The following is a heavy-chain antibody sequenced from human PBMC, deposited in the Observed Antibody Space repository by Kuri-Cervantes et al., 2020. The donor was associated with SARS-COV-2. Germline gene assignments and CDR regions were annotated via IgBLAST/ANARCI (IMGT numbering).Heavy chain of an antibody. Sequence: SVNVSCKTPGGTFTSCASNWVRQAPGQGLEWMGGIIHIFGTENYPQKFQGRVTIIADESTSTAYMELNSLRTEDAAVYDCARVVSDYASYYYYGMDVWGQGTTVTVSS. V-gene: IGHV1-69*13. CDR1: GGTFTSCA. CDR3: ARVVSDYASYYYYGMDV. D-gene: IGHD5-12*01. J-gene: IGHJ6*02. CDR2: IIHIFGTE.